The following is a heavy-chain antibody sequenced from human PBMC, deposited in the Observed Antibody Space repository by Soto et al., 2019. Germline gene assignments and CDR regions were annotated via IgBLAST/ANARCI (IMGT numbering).Heavy chain of an antibody. CDR1: GGTFSSYA. J-gene: IGHJ4*02. D-gene: IGHD3-22*01. V-gene: IGHV1-69*12. Sequence: QVQLVQSGAEVKKPGSSVKVSCKASGGTFSSYAISWVRQAPGQGLEWMGGIIPIFGTANYAQKFQGRVTSTADEATSRAYRELSSVTSEDTAVYYGARSEGGYYHGLDYWGQGTLVTVSS. CDR3: ARSEGGYYHGLDY. CDR2: IIPIFGTA.